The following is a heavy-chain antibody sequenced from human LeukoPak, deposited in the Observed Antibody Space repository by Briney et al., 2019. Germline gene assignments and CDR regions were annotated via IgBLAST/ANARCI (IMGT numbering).Heavy chain of an antibody. CDR3: ARMVTIFGVVIGGPYYYYYVDV. CDR1: GGSISSYY. CDR2: IYYSGST. Sequence: SETLSLTCTVSGGSISSYYWSWIRQPPGKGLEWIGYIYYSGSTNYNPSLKSRVTISVDTSKNQFSLKLSSVTAADTAVYYCARMVTIFGVVIGGPYYYYYVDVWGKGTTVTVSS. J-gene: IGHJ6*03. D-gene: IGHD3-3*01. V-gene: IGHV4-59*08.